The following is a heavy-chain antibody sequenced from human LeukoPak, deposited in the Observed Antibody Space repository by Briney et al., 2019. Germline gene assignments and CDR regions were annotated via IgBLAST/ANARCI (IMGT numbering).Heavy chain of an antibody. D-gene: IGHD3-3*01. CDR3: ARARGLQEWRYYFDY. V-gene: IGHV4-61*01. CDR1: GGSVTSGSYY. Sequence: SETLSLTCTVSGGSVTSGSYYWSWIRQPPGKGLEWIGFISYSGSTNYNPSLKSRFSMSVDTSKDQFSLGLSSLTAADTAVYYCARARGLQEWRYYFDYWGQGILVTVSS. CDR2: ISYSGST. J-gene: IGHJ4*02.